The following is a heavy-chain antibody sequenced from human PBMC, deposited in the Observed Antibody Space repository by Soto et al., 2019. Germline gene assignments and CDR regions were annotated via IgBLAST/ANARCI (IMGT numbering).Heavy chain of an antibody. CDR2: IYYSGST. Sequence: SETLSLTCTVSGGSISSYYCSWIRQPPGKGLEWIGYIYYSGSTNYNPSLKSRVTISVDTSKNQFSLKLSSVTAADTAVYYCARADCSGGSCPNDHRGQRTLVTVSS. CDR1: GGSISSYY. J-gene: IGHJ5*02. CDR3: ARADCSGGSCPNDH. D-gene: IGHD2-15*01. V-gene: IGHV4-59*01.